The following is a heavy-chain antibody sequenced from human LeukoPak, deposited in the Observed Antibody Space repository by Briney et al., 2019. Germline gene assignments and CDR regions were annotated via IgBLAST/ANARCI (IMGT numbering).Heavy chain of an antibody. CDR1: GFTFSSYA. J-gene: IGHJ4*02. D-gene: IGHD6-19*01. V-gene: IGHV3-23*01. CDR3: AKIRSDTRGWYEFDY. Sequence: PGGSLRLSCAASGFTFSSYAMSWVRQAPGKGLEWVSAISGSGGSTYYADSVKGRFTISRDNSKNTLYLQMNSLRAEDSAVYYCAKIRSDTRGWYEFDYWGQGTLVTVSS. CDR2: ISGSGGST.